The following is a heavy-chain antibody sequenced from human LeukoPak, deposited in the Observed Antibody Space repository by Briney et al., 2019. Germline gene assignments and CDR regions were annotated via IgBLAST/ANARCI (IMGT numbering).Heavy chain of an antibody. CDR3: ARGLYDAFDN. V-gene: IGHV4-59*01. J-gene: IGHJ3*02. CDR1: GGSISSYY. Sequence: SETLSLTCTVSGGSISSYYWSWIRQPPGKGLEWTGYVYYSGSTNYNPSLKSRVTISVDTSKNQFSLKLSSVTAADTAVYYCARGLYDAFDNWGQGTMVTVSS. CDR2: VYYSGST. D-gene: IGHD3-16*01.